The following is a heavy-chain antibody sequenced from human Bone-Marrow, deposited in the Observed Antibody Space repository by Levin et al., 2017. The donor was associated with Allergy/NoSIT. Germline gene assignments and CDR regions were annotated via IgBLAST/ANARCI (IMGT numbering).Heavy chain of an antibody. J-gene: IGHJ2*01. D-gene: IGHD3-22*01. CDR2: ISSSGNYI. CDR3: ARDFFWADDGSGYYYAWYSDL. Sequence: GGSLRLSCTASGFTFSSYSMNWVRQAPGKGLEWVSCISSSGNYIKYADSVKGRFTISRDNAENSLYLEMNSLRDDDTAVYYCARDFFWADDGSGYYYAWYSDLWGRGTLVTVSS. V-gene: IGHV3-21*01. CDR1: GFTFSSYS.